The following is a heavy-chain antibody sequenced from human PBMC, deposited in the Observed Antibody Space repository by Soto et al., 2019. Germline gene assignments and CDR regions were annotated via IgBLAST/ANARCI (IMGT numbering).Heavy chain of an antibody. V-gene: IGHV3-23*01. Sequence: WSLRLSCAASGFTFSSYAMSWVRQAPGKGLEWVSAISGSGGSTYYADSVKGRFTISRDNSKNTLYLQMNSLRAEDTAVYYCAKFYGWGGQLNRGVFEPWGQGTLVTVSS. D-gene: IGHD3-10*01. CDR2: ISGSGGST. J-gene: IGHJ5*02. CDR1: GFTFSSYA. CDR3: AKFYGWGGQLNRGVFEP.